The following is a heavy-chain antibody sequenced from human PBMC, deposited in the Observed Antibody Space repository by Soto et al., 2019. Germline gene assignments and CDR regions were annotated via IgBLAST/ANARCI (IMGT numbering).Heavy chain of an antibody. D-gene: IGHD5-18*01. J-gene: IGHJ4*02. V-gene: IGHV3-33*01. Sequence: QVQLVESGGGVVQPGTSLRLSCGASGFMFSSYGIHWVRQAPGKGLEWVAVIWNDGGKKYYTDSVKGRFTISRDNSKNTVYLEMSSLEVEDTAFYYCARALFNTALDYWGQGTLVTVSS. CDR2: IWNDGGKK. CDR1: GFMFSSYG. CDR3: ARALFNTALDY.